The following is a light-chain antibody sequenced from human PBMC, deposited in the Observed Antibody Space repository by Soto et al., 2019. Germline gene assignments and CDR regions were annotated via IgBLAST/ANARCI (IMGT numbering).Light chain of an antibody. V-gene: IGKV2-28*01. CDR3: MQALQTPYT. CDR1: QSLLHSNGYNY. Sequence: DIVMTQSPLSLPVTPGEPASISCRSSQSLLHSNGYNYLDWYLQKPGQSPHLLIYLGCNRASGVPDRFSGSGSGTDFTLKISRVGAEDVGVYYCMQALQTPYTFGQGTKLEIE. J-gene: IGKJ2*01. CDR2: LGC.